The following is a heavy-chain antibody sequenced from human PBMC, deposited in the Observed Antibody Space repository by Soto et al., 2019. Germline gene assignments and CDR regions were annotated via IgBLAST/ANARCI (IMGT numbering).Heavy chain of an antibody. V-gene: IGHV3-7*01. CDR2: IKQDGSEK. D-gene: IGHD3-3*01. CDR1: GFTFSSYW. J-gene: IGHJ4*02. Sequence: EVQLVESGGGLVQPGGSLRLSCAASGFTFSSYWMSWVRQAPGKGLEWVANIKQDGSEKYYVDSVKGRFTISRDNAKNALYLQMNSLRAEDTAVYYCARALYDFWSDYWGQGTLVTVSS. CDR3: ARALYDFWSDY.